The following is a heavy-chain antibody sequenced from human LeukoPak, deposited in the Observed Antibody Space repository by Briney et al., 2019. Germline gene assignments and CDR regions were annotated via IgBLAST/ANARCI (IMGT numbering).Heavy chain of an antibody. Sequence: AGSLRLSCAASGFTVSSNYMSWVGQAPGKGRVGVSVIYSGGSTYYADSVKGRFTISRDNSKNTLYLQMNSLRAEDTAVYYCNAYDILTGRAFDYWGQGTLVTVPS. CDR2: IYSGGST. CDR1: GFTVSSNY. V-gene: IGHV3-53*01. J-gene: IGHJ4*02. D-gene: IGHD3-9*01. CDR3: NAYDILTGRAFDY.